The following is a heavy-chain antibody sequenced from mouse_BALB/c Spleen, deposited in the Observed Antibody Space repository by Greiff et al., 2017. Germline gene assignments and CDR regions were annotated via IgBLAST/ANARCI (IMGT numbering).Heavy chain of an antibody. CDR3: ARHYDGGFAY. V-gene: IGHV5-9-3*01. CDR1: GFTFSSYA. Sequence: DVKLVESGGGLVKPGGSLKLSCAASGFTFSSYAMSWVRQTPEKRLEWVATISSGGSYTYYPDSVKGRFTISRDNAKTTLYLQMSSLRSEDTAMYYCARHYDGGFAYWGQGTLVTVSA. D-gene: IGHD2-12*01. J-gene: IGHJ3*01. CDR2: ISSGGSYT.